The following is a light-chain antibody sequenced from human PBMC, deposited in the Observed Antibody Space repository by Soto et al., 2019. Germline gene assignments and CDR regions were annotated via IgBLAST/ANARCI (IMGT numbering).Light chain of an antibody. CDR3: SSFTTSSTYV. V-gene: IGLV2-14*01. CDR2: EVN. Sequence: QSVLTQPASVSGSPGQSITISCTGTSSDIGPYNYVSCYQQYPGRAPKLMIYEVNNRPSGVSNRFSGSKSGNTASLTISGLQAEDEADYYCSSFTTSSTYVVGAGTKVTVL. CDR1: SSDIGPYNY. J-gene: IGLJ1*01.